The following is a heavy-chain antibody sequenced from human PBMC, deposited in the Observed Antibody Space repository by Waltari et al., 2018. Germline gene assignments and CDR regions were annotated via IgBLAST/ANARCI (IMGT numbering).Heavy chain of an antibody. D-gene: IGHD1-26*01. J-gene: IGHJ4*02. CDR2: IAGTGSDT. Sequence: EVQLEESGGGLVQPGGSLRLSCAASGFTFSSYAMAWVRQVPGKGLVWISAIAGTGSDTYSAEAVKGRFTISRDHSLYLQMKSLRVEDTAVYYCVKGSGGSRPYYFDSWGQGTLVTVSS. CDR1: GFTFSSYA. CDR3: VKGSGGSRPYYFDS. V-gene: IGHV3-23*04.